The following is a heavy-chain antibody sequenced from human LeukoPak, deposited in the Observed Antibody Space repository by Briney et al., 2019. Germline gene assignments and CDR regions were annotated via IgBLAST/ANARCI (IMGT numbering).Heavy chain of an antibody. CDR3: ARVSFCPRCHFDY. Sequence: PGGSLRLSCAASGFTFSNYWMHWVRQAPGKGLVWVSRINTDGSRTTYADSVRGRFTISRDNADNTLYLQLNSLRAEDTAVYYCARVSFCPRCHFDYWGQGTLVTVSS. CDR1: GFTFSNYW. CDR2: INTDGSRT. V-gene: IGHV3-74*01. D-gene: IGHD2/OR15-2a*01. J-gene: IGHJ4*02.